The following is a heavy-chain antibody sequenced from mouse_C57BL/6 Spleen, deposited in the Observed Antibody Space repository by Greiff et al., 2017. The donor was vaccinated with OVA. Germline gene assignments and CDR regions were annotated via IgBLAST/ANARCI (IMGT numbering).Heavy chain of an antibody. CDR1: GYTFTSYW. J-gene: IGHJ3*01. D-gene: IGHD3-2*02. Sequence: VQLQQPGAELVRPGSSVKLSCKASGYTFTSYWMDWVKQRPGQGLEWIGNIYPSDSETHYNQKFKDKATLTVDKSSSTAYMQLSSLTSEDSAVYYCARSGELRLPWFAYWGQGTLVTVSA. CDR3: ARSGELRLPWFAY. CDR2: IYPSDSET. V-gene: IGHV1-61*01.